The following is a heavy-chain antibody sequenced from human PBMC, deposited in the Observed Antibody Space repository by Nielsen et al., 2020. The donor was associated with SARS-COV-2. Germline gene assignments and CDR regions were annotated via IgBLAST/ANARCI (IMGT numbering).Heavy chain of an antibody. V-gene: IGHV1-2*04. Sequence: ASVKVSCKASGYTFTGYYMHWVRQAPGQGLEWMGRINPNSGGTNYAQKFQGWLTMTRDTSISTAYMELSRLRSDDTAVYYCAREDYDISGNFDFWGQGTLVTVSS. CDR1: GYTFTGYY. CDR3: AREDYDISGNFDF. CDR2: INPNSGGT. J-gene: IGHJ4*02. D-gene: IGHD3-22*01.